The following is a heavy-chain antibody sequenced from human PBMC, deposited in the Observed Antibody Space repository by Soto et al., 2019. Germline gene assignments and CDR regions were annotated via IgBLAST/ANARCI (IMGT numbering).Heavy chain of an antibody. J-gene: IGHJ5*02. CDR1: GYTFTNYG. CDR2: ISAYNGNT. CDR3: ARGVGSGSYYNQYNWFDP. V-gene: IGHV1-18*01. D-gene: IGHD3-10*01. Sequence: XSVKVSCKASGYTFTNYGISWVRQAPGQGLEWMGWISAYNGNTNHAQKLQGRVTVTTDTSTSTAYMELRSLRSDDTAVYYCARGVGSGSYYNQYNWFDPWGQGTLVTVSS.